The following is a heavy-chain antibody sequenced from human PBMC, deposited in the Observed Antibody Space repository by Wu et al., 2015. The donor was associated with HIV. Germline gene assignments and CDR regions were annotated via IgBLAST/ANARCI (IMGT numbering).Heavy chain of an antibody. D-gene: IGHD3-22*01. CDR2: IKPKSGGT. J-gene: IGHJ4*02. V-gene: IGHV1-2*02. CDR1: GYTFTDYF. CDR3: ARLFGLEYYDSSGNFDY. Sequence: QVQLVQSGAEVKKPGASVKVSCKASGYTFTDYFIHWVRQAPGQGLEWMGWIKPKSGGTNYAHKFQGRVTMTRDTSINTAYMELRRLRSDDTAIYYCARLFGLEYYDSSGNFDYWGQGTLGHRSPQ.